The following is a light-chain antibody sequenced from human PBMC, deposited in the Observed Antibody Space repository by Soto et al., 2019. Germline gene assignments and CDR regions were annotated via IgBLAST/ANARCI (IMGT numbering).Light chain of an antibody. CDR3: HPLQYWPPIT. J-gene: IGKJ5*01. CDR2: DAS. V-gene: IGKV3-11*01. Sequence: EIVVTQSPATLSLSQGERVTLSCRTSLSVSVYLDWYQQKPGQAPRLLISDASNRATGIPARFSGSGSGTDFTLTISSLEPEDFAVYYCHPLQYWPPITFGQVTRLEI. CDR1: LSVSVY.